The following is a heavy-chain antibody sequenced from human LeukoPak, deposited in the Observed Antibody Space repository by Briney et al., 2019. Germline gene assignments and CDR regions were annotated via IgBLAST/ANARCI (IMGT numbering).Heavy chain of an antibody. CDR3: VRGTRSNSF. CDR2: IKEDGSDK. J-gene: IGHJ4*02. Sequence: PGGSLRLSRTASGFTFRIYWMSWVRQAPGKGLECVAYIKEDGSDKNYVDSVKGRFTIYRDNAKSSLYLQMNSLRGEDTAVYYCVRGTRSNSFWGQGTQVTVSS. V-gene: IGHV3-7*01. CDR1: GFTFRIYW. D-gene: IGHD6-6*01.